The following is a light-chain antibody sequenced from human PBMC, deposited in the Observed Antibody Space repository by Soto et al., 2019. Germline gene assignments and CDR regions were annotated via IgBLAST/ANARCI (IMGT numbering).Light chain of an antibody. V-gene: IGKV3-20*01. CDR1: ESVSSRY. Sequence: EIVLTQSPGTLSLSPGERATLSCRASESVSSRYLAWYRQKPGQAPILLIYGASSRATGIPDRFSGSGSGTDFPLTISRLEPEDFAVYYCQQYGSSPPYAFGQGTKLEIK. J-gene: IGKJ2*01. CDR2: GAS. CDR3: QQYGSSPPYA.